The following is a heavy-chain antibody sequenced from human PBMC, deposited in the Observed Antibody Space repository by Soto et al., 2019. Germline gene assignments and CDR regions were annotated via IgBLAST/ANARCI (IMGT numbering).Heavy chain of an antibody. CDR2: IIPMFDTT. V-gene: IGHV1-69*06. D-gene: IGHD2-21*02. J-gene: IGHJ4*02. CDR1: GGSFSSDA. CDR3: AREVVTETTLGYFDF. Sequence: QVHLVQSGPEVREPGSSVKVSCKASGGSFSSDAITWVRQAPGQGLEWIGEIIPMFDTTNHAPEFQGRVTITADTATTTVYMEVNRLTPDDTAVYYCAREVVTETTLGYFDFWGQGALVTVSS.